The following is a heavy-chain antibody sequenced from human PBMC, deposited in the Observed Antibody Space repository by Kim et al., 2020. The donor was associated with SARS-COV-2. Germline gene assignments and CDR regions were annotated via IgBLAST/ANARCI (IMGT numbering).Heavy chain of an antibody. CDR3: ARDRIVGATAHFDY. V-gene: IGHV4-59*01. Sequence: NPSLKSRVTISVDTSKNQFSLELSSVTAADTAVYYCARDRIVGATAHFDYWGQGTLVTVSS. J-gene: IGHJ4*02. D-gene: IGHD1-26*01.